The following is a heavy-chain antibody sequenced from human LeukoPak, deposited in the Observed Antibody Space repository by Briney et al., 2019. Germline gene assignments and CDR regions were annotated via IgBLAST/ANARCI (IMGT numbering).Heavy chain of an antibody. Sequence: ASLKVSCKASGYTFTSYGINWVRQAPGQGLEWMGWISTYDANTEYAQKLQGRVTMTTDTSTSTAYMEVRSLRSDDTAVYYCARDGRGHWDTSRWYLGNWFDPRGQGTLVTVSS. V-gene: IGHV1-18*01. CDR1: GYTFTSYG. D-gene: IGHD6-13*01. J-gene: IGHJ5*02. CDR2: ISTYDANT. CDR3: ARDGRGHWDTSRWYLGNWFDP.